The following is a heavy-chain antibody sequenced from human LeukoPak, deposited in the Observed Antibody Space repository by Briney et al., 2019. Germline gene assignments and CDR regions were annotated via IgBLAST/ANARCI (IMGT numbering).Heavy chain of an antibody. V-gene: IGHV3-74*01. CDR3: VRDLRESDF. CDR1: GFTFSSYW. CDR2: INPDGSTT. Sequence: GGSLRLSCAASGFTFSSYWMHWVRQAPGKGLVWVSRINPDGSTTNYADSVQGRFTISRDNAKNMLYLQMNSLRAEDTAVYYCVRDLRESDFWGQGTLVTVSS. J-gene: IGHJ4*02.